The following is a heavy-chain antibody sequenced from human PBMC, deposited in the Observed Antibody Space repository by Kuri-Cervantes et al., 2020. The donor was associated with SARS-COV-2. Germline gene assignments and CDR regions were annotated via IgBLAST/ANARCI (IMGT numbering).Heavy chain of an antibody. J-gene: IGHJ6*03. V-gene: IGHV4-59*13. D-gene: IGHD3-22*01. CDR3: ARDYYDSSGYGYYYYMDV. Sequence: SETLSLTCTVSGGSISSYSWSWIRHPPGKGLEWIGYIYNSGSTNYNPSLKSRVTISVDTSKNQFSLKLSSVTAADTAVYYCARDYYDSSGYGYYYYMDVWGKGTTVTVSS. CDR1: GGSISSYS. CDR2: IYNSGST.